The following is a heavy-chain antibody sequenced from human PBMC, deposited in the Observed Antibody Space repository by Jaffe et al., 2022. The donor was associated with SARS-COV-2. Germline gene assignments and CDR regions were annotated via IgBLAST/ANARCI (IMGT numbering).Heavy chain of an antibody. Sequence: EVQLVESGGGLVKPGGCLRLSCAASGFTFSNAWMSWVRQPPGKGLEWVGRVKSKTDGGTTDYAAPVKGRFTISRDDSKNTLYLQMNSLITEDTAVYYCIAGTGKTDFDYWGQGTLVTVSS. CDR1: GFTFSNAW. D-gene: IGHD3-9*01. V-gene: IGHV3-15*01. CDR2: VKSKTDGGTT. J-gene: IGHJ4*02. CDR3: IAGTGKTDFDY.